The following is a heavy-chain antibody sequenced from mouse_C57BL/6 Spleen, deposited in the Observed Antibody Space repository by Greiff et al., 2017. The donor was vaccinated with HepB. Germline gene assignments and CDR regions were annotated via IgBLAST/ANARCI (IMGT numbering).Heavy chain of an antibody. J-gene: IGHJ4*01. CDR3: ARGDGAMYY. V-gene: IGHV1-82*01. Sequence: VQLQQSGPELVKPGASVKISCKASGYAFSSSWMNWVKQRPGKGLEWIGRICPGDGDTNYNGKFKGKATLTADKSSSTAYMQLSSLTSEDSAVYFCARGDGAMYYWGQGTSVTVSS. CDR1: GYAFSSSW. CDR2: ICPGDGDT.